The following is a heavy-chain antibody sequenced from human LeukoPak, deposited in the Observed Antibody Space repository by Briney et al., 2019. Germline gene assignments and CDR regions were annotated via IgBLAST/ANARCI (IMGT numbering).Heavy chain of an antibody. CDR3: ARHPAYYDIRSYFDY. CDR2: IYYSGST. D-gene: IGHD3-22*01. Sequence: SETLSLTCTVSGGSISSYYWSWIRQPPGKGLEWIGYIYYSGSTNYNPSLKSRVTISVDTSKNQFSLKLSSVTAADTAVYYCARHPAYYDIRSYFDYWGQGTLVTVSS. V-gene: IGHV4-59*01. J-gene: IGHJ4*02. CDR1: GGSISSYY.